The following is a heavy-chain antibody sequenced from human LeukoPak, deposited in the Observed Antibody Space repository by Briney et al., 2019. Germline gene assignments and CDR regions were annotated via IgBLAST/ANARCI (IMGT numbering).Heavy chain of an antibody. CDR3: ARTINGYSYGYPVDY. V-gene: IGHV4-61*01. Sequence: SETLSLTCTVSGGSVSSGRYYWSWIRQPPGKGLEWIGYVYYSGSTNYNPSLKSRVTISVDTSKNQFSLKLSSVTAADTGVYYCARTINGYSYGYPVDYWGQGTLVTVSS. CDR2: VYYSGST. CDR1: GGSVSSGRYY. J-gene: IGHJ4*02. D-gene: IGHD5-18*01.